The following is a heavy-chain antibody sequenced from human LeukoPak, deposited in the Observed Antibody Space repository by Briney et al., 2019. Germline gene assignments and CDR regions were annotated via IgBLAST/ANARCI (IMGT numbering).Heavy chain of an antibody. V-gene: IGHV3-48*01. CDR2: ISTGSTTI. Sequence: TGGSLRLSCAASGFTFSSYSRNWVRQAPGKGLEWVSYISTGSTTIYYADSVRGRFTISRDNAENSLYLQMNNLRGEDTAVYHCARRGYTSAWDYWGQGTLVTVSS. D-gene: IGHD6-19*01. CDR3: ARRGYTSAWDY. CDR1: GFTFSSYS. J-gene: IGHJ4*02.